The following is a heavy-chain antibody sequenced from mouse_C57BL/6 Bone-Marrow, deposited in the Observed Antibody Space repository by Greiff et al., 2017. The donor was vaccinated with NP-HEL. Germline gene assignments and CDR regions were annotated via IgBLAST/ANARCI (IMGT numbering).Heavy chain of an antibody. Sequence: EVQLQQSGPGLVKPSPSLSLTCSVTGYSITSGYYWNWIRQFPGNKLEWMGYISYDGSNNYNPSLKNRISITRDTSKNQFFLKLNSVTTEDTATYYCARDYYGSPYWYFDVWGPGTTVTVSS. CDR3: ARDYYGSPYWYFDV. D-gene: IGHD1-1*01. J-gene: IGHJ1*01. CDR1: GYSITSGYY. V-gene: IGHV3-6*01. CDR2: ISYDGSN.